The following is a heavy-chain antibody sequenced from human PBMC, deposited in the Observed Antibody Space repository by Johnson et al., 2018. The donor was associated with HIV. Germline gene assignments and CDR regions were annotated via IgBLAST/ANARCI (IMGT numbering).Heavy chain of an antibody. CDR2: IRYDGTNK. CDR1: GFSFSSYL. CDR3: AREEGTDILARGDAFDI. D-gene: IGHD3-9*01. J-gene: IGHJ3*02. V-gene: IGHV3-30*02. Sequence: QEKLVESGGGLVQPGGCLRLSCAASGFSFSSYLMDWVRQAPGKGLEWVTFIRYDGTNKYYADSVKGRFTISRDNSKNTLYLQMNSLRAEDTAVYYCAREEGTDILARGDAFDIWGQGTMVTVSS.